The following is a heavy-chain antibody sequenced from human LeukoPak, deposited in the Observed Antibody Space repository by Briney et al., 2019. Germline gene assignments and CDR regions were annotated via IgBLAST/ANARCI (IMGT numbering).Heavy chain of an antibody. CDR1: GGSISTSSYY. CDR3: ARHRYYSNNWGEFDP. Sequence: PSETLSLACTVSGGSISTSSYYWGWIRQPPKKGLEWIGSIYYSGSAYYNPSLKSRVTISVDTSKNQFSLKLNSVTVADTAVYYCARHRYYSNNWGEFDPWGQGTLVTVSS. CDR2: IYYSGSA. V-gene: IGHV4-39*01. J-gene: IGHJ5*02. D-gene: IGHD6-13*01.